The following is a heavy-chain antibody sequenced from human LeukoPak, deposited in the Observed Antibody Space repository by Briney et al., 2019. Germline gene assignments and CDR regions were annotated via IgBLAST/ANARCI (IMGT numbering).Heavy chain of an antibody. J-gene: IGHJ4*02. CDR3: ARTTPYYDSSGYPGY. D-gene: IGHD3-22*01. CDR2: IYYSGST. V-gene: IGHV4-31*03. Sequence: SQTLSLTCTVSGGSISSGGYYWSWIRQHPGKGLEWIGYIYYSGSTYYNPSLKSRVTISVDTSKNQFSLKLSSVTAADTAVYYCARTTPYYDSSGYPGYWGQGTLVTVSS. CDR1: GGSISSGGYY.